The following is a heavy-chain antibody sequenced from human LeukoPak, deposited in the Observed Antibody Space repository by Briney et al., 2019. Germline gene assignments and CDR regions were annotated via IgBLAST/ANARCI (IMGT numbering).Heavy chain of an antibody. V-gene: IGHV3-30*04. CDR3: ARVHTVVTPFDS. J-gene: IGHJ4*02. Sequence: GGSLRLSCAASGFTFSSYAMHWVRQAPGKGLEWVAVISYDGSNKYYADSVKGRFTISRDNAKSSLYLQMNSLRAEDTAVYYCARVHTVVTPFDSWGQGTLVTVSS. D-gene: IGHD4-23*01. CDR1: GFTFSSYA. CDR2: ISYDGSNK.